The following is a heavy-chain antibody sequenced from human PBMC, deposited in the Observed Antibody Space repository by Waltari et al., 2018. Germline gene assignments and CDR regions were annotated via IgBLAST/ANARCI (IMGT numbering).Heavy chain of an antibody. Sequence: EVQLLESGGGFIQPGGSLRLSCAASGLPVSSNYISWVRQAPGQGLEWVSIIYGDGRTYYADSVEGRFTISRDSSKNTLYLQMNSLTAEDTAVYYCARGSASDYWGQGTLVTVSS. CDR2: IYGDGRT. V-gene: IGHV3-53*01. CDR3: ARGSASDY. J-gene: IGHJ4*02. CDR1: GLPVSSNY. D-gene: IGHD6-25*01.